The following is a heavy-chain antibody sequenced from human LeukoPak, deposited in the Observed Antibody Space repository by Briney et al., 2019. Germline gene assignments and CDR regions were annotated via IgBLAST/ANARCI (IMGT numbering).Heavy chain of an antibody. CDR2: IYDSGTT. V-gene: IGHV3-53*01. J-gene: IGHJ4*02. CDR3: AGRRSSGWCAY. CDR1: GFTVSSNY. Sequence: GGSLRLSCATSGFTVSSNYMSWVRQAPGKGLEWVSVIYDSGTTYYADSVKGRFLIFRDTSKNTVDLQMNSLRVEDTAVYYCAGRRSSGWCAYWGQGTLVTVSS. D-gene: IGHD6-19*01.